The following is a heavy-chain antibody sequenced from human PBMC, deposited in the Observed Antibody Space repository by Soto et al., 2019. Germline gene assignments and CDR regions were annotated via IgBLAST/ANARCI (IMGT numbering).Heavy chain of an antibody. CDR1: GFTFDDYA. CDR2: ISWNSGSI. CDR3: AKDKKGSFDAFDI. J-gene: IGHJ3*02. Sequence: EVQLLESGGGLVRPGGSLRLSCAASGFTFDDYAMHWVRQAPGKGLEWVSGISWNSGSIGYADSVKGRFTISRDNAKNSLYLQMNSLRAEDTALYYCAKDKKGSFDAFDIWGQGTMVTVSS. D-gene: IGHD6-13*01. V-gene: IGHV3-9*01.